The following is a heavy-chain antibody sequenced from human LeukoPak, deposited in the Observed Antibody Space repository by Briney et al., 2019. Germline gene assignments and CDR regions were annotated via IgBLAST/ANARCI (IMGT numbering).Heavy chain of an antibody. J-gene: IGHJ4*02. V-gene: IGHV3-23*01. CDR2: ISGSGGST. D-gene: IGHD1-20*01. CDR1: GFTFSSYA. CDR3: AKDVTRQEGYNPTSGFDY. Sequence: GGSLRLSCAASGFTFSSYAMSWVRQAPGKGLEWVSAISGSGGSTYYADSVKGRFTISRDNSKNTLYLQMNSLRAEDTAVYYCAKDVTRQEGYNPTSGFDYWGQGTLVTVSS.